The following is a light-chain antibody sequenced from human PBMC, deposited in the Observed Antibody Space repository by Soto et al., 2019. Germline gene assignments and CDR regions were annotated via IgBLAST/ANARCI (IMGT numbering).Light chain of an antibody. V-gene: IGKV1-33*01. CDR3: EQYEIPRT. CDR2: DAY. J-gene: IGKJ5*01. Sequence: RVPSPCQASQDITKYLNWYKQKTGKXPXXXIYDAYNLEAGVSSRFRGSGYGTDFTFTSSSLQNEDSATYYWEQYEIPRTFGVGTTVDI. CDR1: QDITKY.